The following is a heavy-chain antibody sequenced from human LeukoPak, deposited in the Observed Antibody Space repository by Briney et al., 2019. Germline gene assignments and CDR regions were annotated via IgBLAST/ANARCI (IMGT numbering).Heavy chain of an antibody. Sequence: GGSLRLSCAASGFTFSRYYMTWVRQAPGEGLEWVANIKQDGSEKFYVDSVKGRFTISRDNAKNSLFLQMNSLRAEDTAVYYCVRWIASGSGIYWYFDVWGRGTLVTVSS. D-gene: IGHD1-26*01. CDR2: IKQDGSEK. CDR3: VRWIASGSGIYWYFDV. J-gene: IGHJ2*01. V-gene: IGHV3-7*01. CDR1: GFTFSRYY.